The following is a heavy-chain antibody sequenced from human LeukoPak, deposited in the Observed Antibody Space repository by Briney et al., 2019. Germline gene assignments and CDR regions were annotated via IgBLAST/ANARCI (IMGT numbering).Heavy chain of an antibody. CDR1: GFTFSSYS. V-gene: IGHV3-48*01. CDR3: ASTRHSSSWYPPSYFDY. CDR2: ISSSSSTI. D-gene: IGHD6-13*01. Sequence: GGSLRLSCAASGFTFSSYSMNWVRQAPGKGLEWVSYISSSSSTIYYADSVKGRFTISRDNAKNSLYLQMNSLRAEDTAVYYCASTRHSSSWYPPSYFDYWGQGTLVTVSS. J-gene: IGHJ4*02.